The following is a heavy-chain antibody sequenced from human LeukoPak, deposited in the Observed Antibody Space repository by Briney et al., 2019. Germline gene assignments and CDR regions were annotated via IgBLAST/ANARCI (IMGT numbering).Heavy chain of an antibody. CDR2: IKRKIDGERT. J-gene: IGHJ4*02. D-gene: IGHD3-22*01. CDR1: GFRFSDAW. CDR3: TTGYSSGYIEVY. Sequence: GGSLRLSCAASGFRFSDAWMSWVRQAPGKGLEWVGRIKRKIDGERTDYVESVKGRFIISRDDSTNTLFLQMNSLKIEDTAVYYCTTGYSSGYIEVYWGQGTRVSVSS. V-gene: IGHV3-15*01.